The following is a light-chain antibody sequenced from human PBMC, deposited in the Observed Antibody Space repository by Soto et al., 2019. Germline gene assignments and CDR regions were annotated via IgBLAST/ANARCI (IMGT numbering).Light chain of an antibody. Sequence: QSELTQPRSASGSPGQSITISCTGTSSDVGGYNYVSWYQQHPAKAPKLIIFDVSKRPSGVPNRFSGSKSGNTASLTISGLRAEDEADYYCCSYVGRNTYVFGTGTKVTVL. CDR1: SSDVGGYNY. V-gene: IGLV2-11*01. CDR3: CSYVGRNTYV. CDR2: DVS. J-gene: IGLJ1*01.